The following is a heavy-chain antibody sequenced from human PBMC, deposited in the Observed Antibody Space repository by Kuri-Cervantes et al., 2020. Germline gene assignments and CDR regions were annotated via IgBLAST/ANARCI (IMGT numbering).Heavy chain of an antibody. J-gene: IGHJ6*03. Sequence: GESLKISCAASGFTFSSYGMHWVRQAPGKGLEWVALISFDGIYKRYADSVKGRFTISRDNSKNTLSLQMNSLRAEDTAVYYCARVSAAAADGDYYYMDVWGKGTTVTVSS. CDR3: ARVSAAAADGDYYYMDV. CDR2: ISFDGIYK. D-gene: IGHD6-13*01. CDR1: GFTFSSYG. V-gene: IGHV3-30*05.